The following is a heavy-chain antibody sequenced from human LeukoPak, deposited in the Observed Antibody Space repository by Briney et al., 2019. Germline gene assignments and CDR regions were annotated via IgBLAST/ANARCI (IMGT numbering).Heavy chain of an antibody. V-gene: IGHV1-69*13. CDR3: ARVKSYMGWFDP. CDR2: IIPIFGTA. D-gene: IGHD1-1*01. Sequence: SVKVSCKASGYTFTSYDINWVRQATGQGLEWMGGIIPIFGTANYAQKFQGRVTITADESTSTAYMELSSLRSEDTAVYYCARVKSYMGWFDPWGQGTLVTVSS. J-gene: IGHJ5*02. CDR1: GYTFTSYD.